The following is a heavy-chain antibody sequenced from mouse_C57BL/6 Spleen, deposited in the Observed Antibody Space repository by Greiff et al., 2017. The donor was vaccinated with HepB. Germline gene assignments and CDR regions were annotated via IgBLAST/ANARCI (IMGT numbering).Heavy chain of an antibody. CDR2: IDPSDSYT. J-gene: IGHJ2*01. CDR1: GYTFTSYW. V-gene: IGHV1-50*01. D-gene: IGHD2-1*01. Sequence: QVQLQQPGAELVKPGASVKLSCKASGYTFTSYWMQWVKQRPGQGLEWIGEIDPSDSYTNYNQKFKGKATLTVDTSSSTAYMQLSSLTSEDSAVYYCAIWGNQGYWGQGTTLTVSS. CDR3: AIWGNQGY.